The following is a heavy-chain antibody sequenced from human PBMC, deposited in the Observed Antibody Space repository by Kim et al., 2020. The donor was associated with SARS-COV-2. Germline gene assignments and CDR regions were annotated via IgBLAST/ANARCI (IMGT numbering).Heavy chain of an antibody. CDR3: AKMGGGVVRGVILVGRYFDL. V-gene: IGHV3-23*01. D-gene: IGHD3-10*01. Sequence: GGSLRLSCAASGFTFSSYAMSWVRQAPGKGLEWVSAISGSGGSTYYADSVKGRFTISRDNSKNTLYLQMNSLRAEDTAVYYCAKMGGGVVRGVILVGRYFDLWGRGTLVTVSS. CDR2: ISGSGGST. J-gene: IGHJ2*01. CDR1: GFTFSSYA.